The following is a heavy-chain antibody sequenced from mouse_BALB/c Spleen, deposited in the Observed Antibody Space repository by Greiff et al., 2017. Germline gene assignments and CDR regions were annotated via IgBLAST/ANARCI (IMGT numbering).Heavy chain of an antibody. D-gene: IGHD2-4*01. V-gene: IGHV5-2*01. J-gene: IGHJ2*01. CDR3: ARQNYDGYFDY. CDR1: EYEFPSHD. Sequence: EVKLVESGGGLVKPGGSLKLSCESNEYEFPSHDMSWVRKTPEKRLELVAAINSDGGSTYYPDTMERRFIISRDNTKKTLYLQMSSLRSEDTALYYCARQNYDGYFDYWGQGTTLTVSS. CDR2: INSDGGST.